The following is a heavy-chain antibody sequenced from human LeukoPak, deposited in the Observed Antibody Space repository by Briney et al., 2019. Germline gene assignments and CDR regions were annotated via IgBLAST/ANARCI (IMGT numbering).Heavy chain of an antibody. CDR3: AKSASLLWFGELLNYFDY. Sequence: GGSLRLSCAASGFTFSSYGMHWVRQAPGKGLEWVAVISYDGSNKYYADSVKGRFTISSDNSKNTLYLQMNSLRAEGTAVYYCAKSASLLWFGELLNYFDYWGQGTLVTVSS. D-gene: IGHD3-10*01. J-gene: IGHJ4*02. CDR1: GFTFSSYG. CDR2: ISYDGSNK. V-gene: IGHV3-30*18.